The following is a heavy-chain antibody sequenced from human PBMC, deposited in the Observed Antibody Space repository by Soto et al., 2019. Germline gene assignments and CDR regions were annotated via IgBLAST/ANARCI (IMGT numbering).Heavy chain of an antibody. CDR1: GFTFSSYW. CDR2: IKQDGSEK. D-gene: IGHD6-19*01. V-gene: IGHV3-7*01. CDR3: ATGSSGWYVDY. J-gene: IGHJ4*02. Sequence: EVQLVESGGGLVQPGGSLRLSCAASGFTFSSYWMSWVRQAPGKGLEWVANIKQDGSEKYYVDSVKGRFTISRDNAKNSLYLQMNSVRAEDTAVYYCATGSSGWYVDYWGQGTLVTVSS.